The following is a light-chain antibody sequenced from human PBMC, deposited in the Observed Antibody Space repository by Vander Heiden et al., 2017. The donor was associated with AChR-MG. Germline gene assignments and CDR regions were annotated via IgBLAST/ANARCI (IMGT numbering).Light chain of an antibody. CDR1: SSDVGGYNY. J-gene: IGLJ2*01. CDR2: DVS. CDR3: CSYAGSLVV. Sequence: QSALTQPRSVSGSPGQSVTISCTGTSSDVGGYNYVSWYQQHPGKAPKLMSYDVSKRPSGVPDRFSGSKSGNTASLTISGLQAEDEAYYYCCSYAGSLVVFGGGTKLTVL. V-gene: IGLV2-11*01.